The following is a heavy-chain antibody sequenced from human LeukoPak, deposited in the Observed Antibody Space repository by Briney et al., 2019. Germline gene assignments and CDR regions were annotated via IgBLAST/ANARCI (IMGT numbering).Heavy chain of an antibody. CDR3: ASGFYARNWFDP. CDR2: IYYTGST. J-gene: IGHJ5*02. CDR1: GGAISIYY. D-gene: IGHD2/OR15-2a*01. V-gene: IGHV4-59*01. Sequence: SETLSLTCTVSGGAISIYYWNWIRQPPVKGLEWIGYIYYTGSTNYNPSLKSRVTISVDTSKNQFSLKLTSVTAADTAVYYCASGFYARNWFDPWGQGTLVTVSS.